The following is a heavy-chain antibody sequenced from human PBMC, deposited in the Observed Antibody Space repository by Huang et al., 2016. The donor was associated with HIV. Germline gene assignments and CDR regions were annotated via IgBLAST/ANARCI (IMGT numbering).Heavy chain of an antibody. CDR3: ATKTAGMDI. V-gene: IGHV3-7*01. CDR2: MKQDESEK. J-gene: IGHJ6*02. CDR1: TFTFGAYW. Sequence: VESGGRSVQPGGSIKLSCVGSTFTFGAYWMSWVRQPPGKGLEWVANMKQDESEKDYANSVKGRFNNTRDNARKVLFGGMDNLRVEDTAMYFCATKTAGMDIWGQGTTVTVSS. D-gene: IGHD1-7*01.